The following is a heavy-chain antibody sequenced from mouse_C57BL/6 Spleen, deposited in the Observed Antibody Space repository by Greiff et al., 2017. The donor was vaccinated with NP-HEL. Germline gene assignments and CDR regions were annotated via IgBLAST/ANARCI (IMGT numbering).Heavy chain of an antibody. J-gene: IGHJ3*01. D-gene: IGHD2-4*01. CDR2: TDPAKGNT. CDR3: ARMVGDYDGGY. CDR1: GFNIKNTY. V-gene: IGHV14-3*01. Sequence: EVQLQQSVAELVRPGASVKLSCTASGFNIKNTYLHWVRQRPEQGLEWIGRTDPAKGNTKYSPKFQGKATITADTSSTTASLHLSSLTSEDTAIYSCARMVGDYDGGYWGQGTLVTVSA.